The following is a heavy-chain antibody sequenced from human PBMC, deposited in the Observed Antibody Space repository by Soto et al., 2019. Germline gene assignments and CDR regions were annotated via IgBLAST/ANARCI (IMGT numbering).Heavy chain of an antibody. D-gene: IGHD6-6*01. J-gene: IGHJ5*01. CDR1: GFTFNDYA. V-gene: IGHV3-9*01. CDR3: AKEMGARPYRWLDS. CDR2: ISWDSGRI. Sequence: PGGSLRLSCAASGFTFNDYAMHWVRQAPGKGLEWVSGISWDSGRIAYADSVKGRFTISRDNAQKSLFLQMNSLRAEDTALYFWAKEMGARPYRWLDSWGQGTLVTVSS.